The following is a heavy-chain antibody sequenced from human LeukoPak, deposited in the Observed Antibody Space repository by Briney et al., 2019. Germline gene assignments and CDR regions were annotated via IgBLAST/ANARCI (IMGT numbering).Heavy chain of an antibody. CDR3: ARARRHYMDV. CDR1: GYTFTSYY. CDR2: INPSGGST. Sequence: ASVKVSCKASGYTFTSYYMHWVRQAPGQGLEWMGIINPSGGSTSYAQKFQGRVTMTRDMSTGTVYMELSSLRSEDTAVYYCARARRHYMDVWGKGTTVTVSS. V-gene: IGHV1-46*01. J-gene: IGHJ6*03.